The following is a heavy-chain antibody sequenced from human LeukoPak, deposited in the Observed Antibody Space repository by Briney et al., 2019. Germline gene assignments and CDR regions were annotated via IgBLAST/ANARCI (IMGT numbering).Heavy chain of an antibody. J-gene: IGHJ4*02. CDR1: GFTFSNYW. D-gene: IGHD3-16*01. V-gene: IGHV3-7*01. CDR2: IKQDGSEK. CDR3: LRGSSYVWSNYDFDS. Sequence: GGSLRLSCVASGFTFSNYWMTWVRQAPGKGLEGVAKIKQDGSEKIYVDSVKGRFTISRDNAKSSLYLQMNGLRAEDAAVYYCLRGSSYVWSNYDFDSWGRGTLVVVSS.